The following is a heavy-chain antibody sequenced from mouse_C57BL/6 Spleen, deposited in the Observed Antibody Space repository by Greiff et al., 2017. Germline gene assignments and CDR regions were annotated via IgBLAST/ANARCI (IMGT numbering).Heavy chain of an antibody. CDR1: GFTFSDYG. V-gene: IGHV5-17*01. Sequence: EVMLVESGGGLVKPGGSLKLSCAASGFTFSDYGMHWVRQAPEKGLEWVAYISSGSSTIYYADTVKGRFTISRDNAKNTLFLQMTSLRSEDTAMYYCARQKIYDGYYVGAMDYWGQGTSVTVSS. D-gene: IGHD2-3*01. CDR2: ISSGSSTI. CDR3: ARQKIYDGYYVGAMDY. J-gene: IGHJ4*01.